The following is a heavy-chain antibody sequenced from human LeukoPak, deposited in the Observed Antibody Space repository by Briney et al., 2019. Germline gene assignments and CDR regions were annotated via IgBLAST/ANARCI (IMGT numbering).Heavy chain of an antibody. V-gene: IGHV3-49*04. CDR2: IRSKAYGGTT. CDR1: GFTFGDYA. Sequence: SLRLSCTTSGFTFGDYALIWVREAPGMGLEWVGFIRSKAYGGTTEYAASVKGRFTISRDDSNSIAHLQMNSLKTEDTAVYYCTTWRGYCSGASCYGMDVWGQGTTVTVSS. CDR3: TTWRGYCSGASCYGMDV. J-gene: IGHJ6*02. D-gene: IGHD2-15*01.